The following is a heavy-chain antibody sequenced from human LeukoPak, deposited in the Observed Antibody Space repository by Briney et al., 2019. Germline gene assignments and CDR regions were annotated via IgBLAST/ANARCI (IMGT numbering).Heavy chain of an antibody. J-gene: IGHJ4*02. CDR1: GFNFDTYA. V-gene: IGHV3-48*01. CDR2: ISDTGRRT. Sequence: QPGGSLRLSCAASGFNFDTYAMNWVRQAPGKGLEWVSGISDTGRRTYYTDSVKGRFTISRDNAKNSLYLQMNSLRAEDTAVYYCARVGDIVVVPAALYYFDYWGQGTLVTVSS. CDR3: ARVGDIVVVPAALYYFDY. D-gene: IGHD2-2*01.